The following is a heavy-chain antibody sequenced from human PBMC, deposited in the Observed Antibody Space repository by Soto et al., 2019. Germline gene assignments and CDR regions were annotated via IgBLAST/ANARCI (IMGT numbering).Heavy chain of an antibody. CDR2: IIPIFGTA. Sequence: SXKVACKSGGCTFSSYAISWVRHAPGQGLEWMGGIIPIFGTANYAQKFQGRVTITADESTSTAYMELSSLRSEDTAVYYCARTIGSGWYLLNYWGQGTLVTVYS. V-gene: IGHV1-69*13. CDR1: GCTFSSYA. D-gene: IGHD6-19*01. CDR3: ARTIGSGWYLLNY. J-gene: IGHJ4*02.